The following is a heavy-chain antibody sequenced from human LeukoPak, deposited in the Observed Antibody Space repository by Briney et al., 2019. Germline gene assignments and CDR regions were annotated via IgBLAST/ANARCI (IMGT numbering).Heavy chain of an antibody. Sequence: CGPTLAKATQTLTLTCTFSGFSLRTRGVGVGWIRQPPGKALEWLALIYWNDDKRYSPSLKSRLTITKDNSKNQVVLTMTNMDPVDTATYYCAHNVRVSVVWGQGTTVTVSS. CDR3: AHNVRVSVV. CDR2: IYWNDDK. J-gene: IGHJ6*02. V-gene: IGHV2-5*01. D-gene: IGHD4-17*01. CDR1: GFSLRTRGVG.